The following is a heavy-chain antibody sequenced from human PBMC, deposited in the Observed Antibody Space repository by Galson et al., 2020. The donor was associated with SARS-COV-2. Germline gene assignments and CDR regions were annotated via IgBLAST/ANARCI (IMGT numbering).Heavy chain of an antibody. J-gene: IGHJ4*02. Sequence: GGSLRLSCAASGFTFSSYGMHWVRQAPGKGLEWVAVISYDGSNQYYADSVKGRFTISRDNSKNTLYLQMNSLRAEDTAVYYCATERDILTGYYKVGGIDYWGQGTLVTVSS. CDR1: GFTFSSYG. CDR2: ISYDGSNQ. D-gene: IGHD3-9*01. V-gene: IGHV3-30*03. CDR3: ATERDILTGYYKVGGIDY.